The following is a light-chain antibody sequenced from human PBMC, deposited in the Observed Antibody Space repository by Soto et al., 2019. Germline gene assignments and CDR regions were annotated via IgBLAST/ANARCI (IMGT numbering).Light chain of an antibody. CDR3: SSYTCSSTYV. V-gene: IGLV2-14*03. J-gene: IGLJ1*01. CDR2: DVS. CDR1: STDIGRYNY. Sequence: QSALTQPASVSGSPGQSITISCTGTSTDIGRYNYVSWYQQHPGKAPKLMIYDVSNRPSAVSNRFSGSKSGNTASLTISGLQAEDEADYYCSSYTCSSTYVFGTGTKLTVL.